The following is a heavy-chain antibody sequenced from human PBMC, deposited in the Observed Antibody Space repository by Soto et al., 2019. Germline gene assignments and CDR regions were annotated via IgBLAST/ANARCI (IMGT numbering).Heavy chain of an antibody. J-gene: IGHJ4*01. V-gene: IGHV3-33*01. CDR1: GFTLSSYC. CDR2: IWYDGSNK. CDR3: SRDSSGGCDPYDY. D-gene: IGHD5-12*01. Sequence: GGSLRLSCAASGFTLSSYCMHCVRQAPGKGLEWVAVIWYDGSNKYYADSVKGRFTISRDNSKNTLYLQMNSLRAEDTAVYYCSRDSSGGCDPYDYWGQGTLVTVSS.